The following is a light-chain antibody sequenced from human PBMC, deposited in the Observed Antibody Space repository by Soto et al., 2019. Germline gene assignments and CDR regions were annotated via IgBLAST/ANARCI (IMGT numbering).Light chain of an antibody. CDR3: QQTYNTPRSLT. J-gene: IGKJ4*01. CDR2: GAS. Sequence: DIQMTQSPSSLSASVGDRVTITCRASQTISIYLNWYQQKPGKAPVLLIYGASTLQSGVPSRFSGSGSGTDFSLTISSLHPEDFATYYCQQTYNTPRSLTFGGGTQVEIK. CDR1: QTISIY. V-gene: IGKV1-39*01.